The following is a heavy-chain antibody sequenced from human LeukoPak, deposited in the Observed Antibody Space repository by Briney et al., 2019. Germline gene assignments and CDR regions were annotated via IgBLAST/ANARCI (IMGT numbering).Heavy chain of an antibody. CDR2: ISSSSSTI. V-gene: IGHV3-48*01. CDR1: GFTFSSYS. D-gene: IGHD3-10*01. J-gene: IGHJ4*02. Sequence: PGGSLRLSCAASGFTFSSYSMNWVRQAPGKGLEWVSYISSSSSTIYYADSVKGRFTISRDNAKNSLYLQMNGLRADDTAVYYCARAHYDSGISFDYRGQGTLVIVSS. CDR3: ARAHYDSGISFDY.